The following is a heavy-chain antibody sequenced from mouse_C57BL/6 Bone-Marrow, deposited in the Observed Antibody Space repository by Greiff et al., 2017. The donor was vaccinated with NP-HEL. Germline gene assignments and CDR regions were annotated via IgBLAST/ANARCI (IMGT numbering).Heavy chain of an antibody. Sequence: VQLQQPGAELVRPGTSVKLSCKASGYTFTSYWMHWVKQRPGQGLEWIGVIDPSDSYTNYNQKFKGKATLTVDTSSSTAYMQLSSLTSEDSAVYYCARCPFFDYWGQGTTLTVSS. CDR2: IDPSDSYT. J-gene: IGHJ2*01. CDR1: GYTFTSYW. CDR3: ARCPFFDY. V-gene: IGHV1-59*01.